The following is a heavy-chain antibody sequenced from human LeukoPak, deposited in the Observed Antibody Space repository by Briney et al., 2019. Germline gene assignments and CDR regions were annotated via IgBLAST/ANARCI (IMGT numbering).Heavy chain of an antibody. J-gene: IGHJ4*02. CDR1: GFTFETYW. CDR2: INGYGTTT. V-gene: IGHV3-74*01. D-gene: IGHD4-17*01. Sequence: GGSLRLSCAASGFTFETYWMHWVRQAPGKGLVWVSCINGYGTTTNYADSVKGRFTISRDNAKNTLYLQMNSLRVEDTAVYYCARDEPTVTTGPPVGSWGQGTLVTVSA. CDR3: ARDEPTVTTGPPVGS.